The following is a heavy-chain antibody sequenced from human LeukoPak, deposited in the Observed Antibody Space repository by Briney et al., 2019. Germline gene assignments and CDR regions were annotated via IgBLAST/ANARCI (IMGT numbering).Heavy chain of an antibody. CDR1: GYTFTSYG. J-gene: IGHJ3*02. CDR3: ARDFIAAAGREGDAFDI. V-gene: IGHV1-18*01. CDR2: ISAYNGNT. D-gene: IGHD6-13*01. Sequence: ASVKVSCKASGYTFTSYGISWVRQAPGQGLEWMGWISAYNGNTNYAQKLQGRVTMTTDTSTSTAYMELRSLRSEDTAVYYCARDFIAAAGREGDAFDIWGQGTMVTVSS.